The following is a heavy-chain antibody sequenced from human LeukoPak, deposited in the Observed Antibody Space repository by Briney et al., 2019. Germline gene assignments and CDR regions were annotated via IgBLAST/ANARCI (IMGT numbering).Heavy chain of an antibody. Sequence: SETLSLTCTVSGGSISSFYWSWIRQPPGKGLEWIGYIYYSGSTNYNPSLKSRVTISVDTSKNQFSLKMNSMTAADTAVYYCARGAGWYSYWGQGTLVTVSS. D-gene: IGHD6-19*01. CDR3: ARGAGWYSY. J-gene: IGHJ4*02. CDR1: GGSISSFY. V-gene: IGHV4-59*01. CDR2: IYYSGST.